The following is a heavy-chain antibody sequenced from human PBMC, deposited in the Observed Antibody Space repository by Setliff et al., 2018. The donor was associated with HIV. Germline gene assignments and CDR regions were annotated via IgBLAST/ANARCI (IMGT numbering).Heavy chain of an antibody. J-gene: IGHJ3*01. CDR1: AGSFSIFD. V-gene: IGHV1-69*05. Sequence: ASVKVSCKSSAGSFSIFDINWVRQAPGQGLEWMGGMMTIFSTTNYARKFQGRVTITTDESTGTAYMELSNLRSEDTAVYYCATEGAGGSYQRASALDVWGQGTMVTVSS. D-gene: IGHD1-26*01. CDR3: ATEGAGGSYQRASALDV. CDR2: MMTIFSTT.